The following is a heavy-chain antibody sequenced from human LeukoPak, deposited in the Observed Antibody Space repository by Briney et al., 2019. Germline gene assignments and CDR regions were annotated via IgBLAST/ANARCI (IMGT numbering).Heavy chain of an antibody. Sequence: PSETLSLTCAVSGYSISSGYYWGWIRQPPGKGLEWIGSIYHSGSTYYNPSLKSRVTISVDPSKNQFSLKLSSVTAADTAVYYCARHVSAATATAPFDYWGQGTLVTVSS. D-gene: IGHD2-15*01. J-gene: IGHJ4*02. CDR3: ARHVSAATATAPFDY. CDR1: GYSISSGYY. CDR2: IYHSGST. V-gene: IGHV4-38-2*01.